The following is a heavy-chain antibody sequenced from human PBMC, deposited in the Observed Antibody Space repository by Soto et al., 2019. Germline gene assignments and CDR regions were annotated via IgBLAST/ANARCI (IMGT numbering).Heavy chain of an antibody. D-gene: IGHD2-15*01. Sequence: GGSLRLSCVASGFTFSDSWMSWVRQAPGKGLEWVANIKEDGSQIFSVDSVKGRFTVSRDNAKTSLYLQMNSLRVEDTAVYYCVRGSSAYWGQGTLVTVSS. CDR2: IKEDGSQI. CDR3: VRGSSAY. J-gene: IGHJ4*02. CDR1: GFTFSDSW. V-gene: IGHV3-7*01.